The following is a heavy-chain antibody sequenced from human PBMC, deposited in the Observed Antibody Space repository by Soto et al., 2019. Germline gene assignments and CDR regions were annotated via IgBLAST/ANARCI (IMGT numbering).Heavy chain of an antibody. CDR2: MYYTGTTNYNT. D-gene: IGHD2-2*01. V-gene: IGHV4-59*01. Sequence: SETLSLTCTVSGGSITSYYWSWIRQPPGKGLEWIGYMYYTGTTNYNTNYNPSLKSRVSISVDKSKNQFSLKLSSVTAADTAVYYCARGYCSTNSCHNWFDRWGQGTLVTVSS. CDR3: ARGYCSTNSCHNWFDR. J-gene: IGHJ5*02. CDR1: GGSITSYY.